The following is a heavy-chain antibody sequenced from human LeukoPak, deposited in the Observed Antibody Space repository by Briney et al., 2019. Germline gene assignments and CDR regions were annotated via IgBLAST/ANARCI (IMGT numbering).Heavy chain of an antibody. V-gene: IGHV4-34*01. CDR1: GGSFSGYY. Sequence: MPSETLSLTCAVYGGSFSGYYWSWIRQPPGKGLEWIGEINHSGSTNYNPSLKSRVTISVDTSKNQFSLKLSSVTAADTAVYYCARTDSSGPTGYWGQGTLVTVSS. J-gene: IGHJ4*02. CDR2: INHSGST. D-gene: IGHD3-22*01. CDR3: ARTDSSGPTGY.